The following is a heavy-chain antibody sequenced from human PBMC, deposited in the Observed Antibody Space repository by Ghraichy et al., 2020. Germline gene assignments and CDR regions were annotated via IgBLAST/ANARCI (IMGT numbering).Heavy chain of an antibody. D-gene: IGHD6-19*01. V-gene: IGHV1-3*01. CDR2: INAGNGNT. J-gene: IGHJ4*02. CDR1: GYKFKSYN. Sequence: ASVKVSGKASGYKFKSYNMHWVRQAPGQRLEWMGWINAGNGNTKSSQKFQGRVTFTRDTSASTAYMELSRLKPEDAAVYYCARDLPPPGWYTMGPGDYWGQGALVTVSS. CDR3: ARDLPPPGWYTMGPGDY.